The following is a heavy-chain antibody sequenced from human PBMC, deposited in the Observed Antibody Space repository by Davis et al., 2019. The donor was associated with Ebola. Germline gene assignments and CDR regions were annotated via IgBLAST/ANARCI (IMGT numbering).Heavy chain of an antibody. CDR3: ARARGYYYYGMDV. D-gene: IGHD3-10*01. Sequence: PGGSLRLSCTVSGGSISSYYWSWIRQPPGKGLEWIGYIYYSGSTNYNPSLKSRVTISVDTSKNQFSLKLSSVTAADTAVYYCARARGYYYYGMDVWGQGTTVTVSS. CDR2: IYYSGST. J-gene: IGHJ6*02. CDR1: GGSISSYY. V-gene: IGHV4-59*01.